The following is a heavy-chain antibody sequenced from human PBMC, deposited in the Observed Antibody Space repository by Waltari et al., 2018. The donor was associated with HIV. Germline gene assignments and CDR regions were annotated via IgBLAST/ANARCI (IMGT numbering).Heavy chain of an antibody. D-gene: IGHD6-19*01. CDR2: ISGSGVTE. V-gene: IGHV3-23*01. J-gene: IGHJ5*01. CDR3: AKTGYDSGWTFDS. CDR1: GFTFSNYT. Sequence: EVQLLESGGGLVQAGGSLRLSCAASGFTFSNYTMSWIRQAPGKGPEWVSGISGSGVTEYYADSVRGRFTISGDDSRNTLDLQMTNLRAEDTAMYYCAKTGYDSGWTFDSWGQGTLVTVSS.